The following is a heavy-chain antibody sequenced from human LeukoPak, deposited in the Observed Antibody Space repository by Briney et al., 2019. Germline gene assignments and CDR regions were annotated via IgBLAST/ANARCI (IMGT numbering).Heavy chain of an antibody. CDR3: ARDRRPTIYGGLDS. J-gene: IGHJ4*02. V-gene: IGHV3-7*01. CDR1: GGSFSGYY. CDR2: IKHDGSDS. Sequence: HPSETLSLTCAVYGGSFSGYYWSWIRQAPGKGLEWVANIKHDGSDSFYVDSVKGRFTISRDNSENSLYLQMHSLRVEDTAMYFCARDRRPTIYGGLDSWGQGTVVTVSS. D-gene: IGHD4-17*01.